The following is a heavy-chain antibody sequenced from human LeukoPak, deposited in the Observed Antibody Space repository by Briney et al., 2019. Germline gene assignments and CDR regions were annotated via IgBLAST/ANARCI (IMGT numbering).Heavy chain of an antibody. J-gene: IGHJ6*02. CDR2: ISYDGSNK. Sequence: GSSLTLSCAASGFTFSSYGMHWVRHAPGKGLEWVAVISYDGSNKYYADSVKGRFTISRDNSKNTLYLQMNSLRAEDTAVYYCAKDLSKKKASSQLVVLLYYYYGMDVWGQGTTVTVSS. V-gene: IGHV3-30*18. D-gene: IGHD6-6*01. CDR3: AKDLSKKKASSQLVVLLYYYYGMDV. CDR1: GFTFSSYG.